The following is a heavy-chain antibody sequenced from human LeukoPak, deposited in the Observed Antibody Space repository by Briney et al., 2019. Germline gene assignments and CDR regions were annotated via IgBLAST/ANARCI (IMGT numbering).Heavy chain of an antibody. J-gene: IGHJ4*02. D-gene: IGHD3-16*01. CDR1: GFTFSSYA. Sequence: GGSLRLSCAASGFTFSSYAMSWVRQAPGKGLEWVSAISGSGGSTYYADSVKGRFTISRDNFKNTLYLQMNSLGAEDTAVYYCATPLMGPYYFDYWGQGTLVTVSS. CDR3: ATPLMGPYYFDY. V-gene: IGHV3-23*01. CDR2: ISGSGGST.